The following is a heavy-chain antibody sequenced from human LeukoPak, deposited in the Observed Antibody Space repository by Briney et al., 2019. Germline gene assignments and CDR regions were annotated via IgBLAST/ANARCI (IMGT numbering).Heavy chain of an antibody. D-gene: IGHD3-10*01. V-gene: IGHV3-9*01. J-gene: IGHJ4*02. CDR1: GFTFDDYA. CDR3: AKDHYGSGSYWDY. CDR2: ISWNSGSI. Sequence: PGRSLRLSCAASGFTFDDYAMHWVRQAPGKGLEWVSGISWNSGSIGYADSVKGRFTISRDNSKNSLYLQMNSLRTEDTALYYCAKDHYGSGSYWDYWGQGTLVTVSS.